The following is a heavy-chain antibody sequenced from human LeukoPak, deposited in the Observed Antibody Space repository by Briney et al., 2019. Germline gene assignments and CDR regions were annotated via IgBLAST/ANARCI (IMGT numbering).Heavy chain of an antibody. CDR3: ARTIGIDGWFDP. CDR1: GGTFSSYA. Sequence: GASVKVSCKASGGTFSSYAISWVRQAPGQGLEWMGGIIPIFGTANYAQKFQGRVTITTDESTSTAYMELSSLRSEDTAVYFCARTIGIDGWFDPWGQGTLVTVSS. J-gene: IGHJ5*02. D-gene: IGHD3-16*01. CDR2: IIPIFGTA. V-gene: IGHV1-69*05.